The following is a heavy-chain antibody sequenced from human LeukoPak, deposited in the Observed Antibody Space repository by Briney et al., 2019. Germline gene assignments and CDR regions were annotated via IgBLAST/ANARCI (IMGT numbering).Heavy chain of an antibody. Sequence: QTGGSLRLSCAASGFTFSSYGMHWVRQAPGKGLEWVAVIWYDGSNKYYADSVKGRFTISRDNSKNTLYLQMNSLRAEDTAVYYCALDPQDYYDSSGYYWGQGTLVTVSS. D-gene: IGHD3-22*01. CDR1: GFTFSSYG. V-gene: IGHV3-33*01. CDR2: IWYDGSNK. CDR3: ALDPQDYYDSSGYY. J-gene: IGHJ4*02.